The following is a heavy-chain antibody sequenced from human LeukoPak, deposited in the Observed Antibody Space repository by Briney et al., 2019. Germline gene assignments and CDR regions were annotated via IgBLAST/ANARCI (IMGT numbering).Heavy chain of an antibody. CDR3: ARHFAYSSSSYFDY. V-gene: IGHV4-59*08. CDR1: GGSVSNYY. J-gene: IGHJ4*02. Sequence: SETLSLTCSVSGGSVSNYYWSWIRQPPGKGLEWIGYVYYTGSTNYNPSLKSRVTMFEDKSKNQFSLRLYSVTVADTAVYYCARHFAYSSSSYFDYWGQGSLVAVSS. CDR2: VYYTGST. D-gene: IGHD6-6*01.